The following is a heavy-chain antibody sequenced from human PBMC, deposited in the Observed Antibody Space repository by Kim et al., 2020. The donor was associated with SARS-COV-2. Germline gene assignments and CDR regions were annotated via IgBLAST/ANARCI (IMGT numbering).Heavy chain of an antibody. D-gene: IGHD6-6*01. V-gene: IGHV3-23*01. CDR3: AKDLDWDSSSSCDY. CDR1: GFTFSSYA. CDR2: NSGSGGST. Sequence: GGSLRLSCAGSGFTFSSYAMSWVRQAPGKGLEWVSANSGSGGSTYYADSVKGRFTISRDNSKNTLYLQMNSLRAEDTAVYYCAKDLDWDSSSSCDYWGQGTLVTVSS. J-gene: IGHJ4*02.